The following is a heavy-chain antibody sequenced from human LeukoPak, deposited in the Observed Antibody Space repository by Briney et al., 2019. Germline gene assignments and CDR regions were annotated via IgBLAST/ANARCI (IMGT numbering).Heavy chain of an antibody. CDR1: GRSLCIGSYY. J-gene: IGHJ6*03. Sequence: PSETLSLTCTVSGRSLCIGSYYWSWIRQPAGKGLEWIGRMYTSGSTNYNPSLKSRVSKSGDTSKNQFSLKLSSVTAADTAVYYCARVMGWFGDVYMDVWGKGTTVTVSS. CDR2: MYTSGST. V-gene: IGHV4-61*02. CDR3: ARVMGWFGDVYMDV. D-gene: IGHD3-10*01.